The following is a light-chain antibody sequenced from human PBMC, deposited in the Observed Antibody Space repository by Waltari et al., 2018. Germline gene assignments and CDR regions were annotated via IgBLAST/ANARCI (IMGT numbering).Light chain of an antibody. V-gene: IGLV2-14*03. J-gene: IGLJ1*01. CDR3: SSYASSVTHV. CDR2: GVS. Sequence: QSALTQPASVSGSPGQSITISCTGTSSDVGGYDYVSWYQQHPGKAPILIIYGVSSRPSGISMRVSGSESGNTASLTISGLQAEDEADYYCSSYASSVTHVFGTGTKVTVL. CDR1: SSDVGGYDY.